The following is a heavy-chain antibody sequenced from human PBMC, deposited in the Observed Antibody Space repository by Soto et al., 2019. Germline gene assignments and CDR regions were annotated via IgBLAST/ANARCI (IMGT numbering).Heavy chain of an antibody. Sequence: ESGGGVVQPGRSLRLSCAASGFTFSSYAMHWVRQAPGKGLEWVAVISYDGSNKYYADSVKGRFTISRDNSKNTLYLQMNSLRAEDTAVYYCARGSLRTMVRGAHFDYWGQGTLVTVSS. CDR2: ISYDGSNK. CDR3: ARGSLRTMVRGAHFDY. D-gene: IGHD3-10*01. V-gene: IGHV3-30-3*01. J-gene: IGHJ4*02. CDR1: GFTFSSYA.